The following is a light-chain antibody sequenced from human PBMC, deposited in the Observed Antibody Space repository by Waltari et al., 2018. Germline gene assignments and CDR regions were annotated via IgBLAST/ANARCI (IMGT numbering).Light chain of an antibody. Sequence: EIVVTQSPATLPLSPGERATLSCRASQSVAWYQQKPGQDPRLLVYGASTRATVIPDRFSGTGVGTDFTLTISSLEPEDFAIYYCQQPGRSPTFGQGTKVEIK. CDR2: GAS. CDR3: QQPGRSPT. CDR1: QSV. J-gene: IGKJ1*01. V-gene: IGKV3-20*01.